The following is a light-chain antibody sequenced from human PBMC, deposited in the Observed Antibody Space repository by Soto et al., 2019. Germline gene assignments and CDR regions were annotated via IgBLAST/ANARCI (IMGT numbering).Light chain of an antibody. J-gene: IGKJ1*01. CDR1: QSVSSSY. CDR3: QQYGSSPPT. CDR2: GAF. V-gene: IGKV3-20*01. Sequence: EIVLTQSPGTLSLSPWERATLSCRASQSVSSSYLAWYQQRLGQAPRLLIYGAFKRATGIPDRFSGSGSGTDFTLTISRLEPEDFAVYYCQQYGSSPPTFGEGTKVDIK.